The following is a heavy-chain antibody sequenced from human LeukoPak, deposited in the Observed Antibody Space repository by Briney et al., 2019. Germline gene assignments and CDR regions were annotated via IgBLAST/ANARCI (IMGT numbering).Heavy chain of an antibody. V-gene: IGHV3-74*01. D-gene: IGHD4-23*01. J-gene: IGHJ3*02. CDR2: ITPDGSTT. CDR1: GFTFSTYW. Sequence: GRSLRLSCAASGFTFSTYWVHWIRQAPGKGLMWVSRITPDGSTTSHADFVKGRFTISRDNAKNTVSLQMNSLSAEDTAVYYCVTLTSVVSEHAFDMWGQGTMVAVSS. CDR3: VTLTSVVSEHAFDM.